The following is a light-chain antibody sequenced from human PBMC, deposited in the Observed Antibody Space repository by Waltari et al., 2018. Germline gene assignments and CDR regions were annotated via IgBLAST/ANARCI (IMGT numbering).Light chain of an antibody. V-gene: IGLV4-69*01. CDR2: VNSDGSQ. CDR1: SGHSSTV. J-gene: IGLJ3*02. Sequence: QLVLTQSPSASASPGASVKLTCTLSSGHSSTVIAWLQQQPEKGPRYLMKVNSDGSQSKGDEIPDRFSGSSSGAERYLTISSLQSEDEADYYCQTGGHGTWVFGGGTKLTVL. CDR3: QTGGHGTWV.